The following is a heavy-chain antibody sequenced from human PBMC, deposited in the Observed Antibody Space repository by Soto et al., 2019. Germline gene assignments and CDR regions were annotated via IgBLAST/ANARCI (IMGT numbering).Heavy chain of an antibody. CDR2: ISAYNGNT. V-gene: IGHV1-18*01. J-gene: IGHJ4*02. CDR1: GYTFTSYG. CDR3: ARDYPYYYDSSGYHGDY. D-gene: IGHD3-22*01. Sequence: ASVKVSCKASGYTFTSYGISWVRQAPGQGLEWMGWISAYNGNTNYAQKLQGRVTMTTDTSTSTAYMELRSLRSDDTAVYYCARDYPYYYDSSGYHGDYWGQGTLVTVSS.